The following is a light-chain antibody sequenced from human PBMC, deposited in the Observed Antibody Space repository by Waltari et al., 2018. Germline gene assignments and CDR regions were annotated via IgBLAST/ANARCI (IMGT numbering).Light chain of an antibody. CDR2: DVS. Sequence: QSALTQPASVSGSPGQSITISCTGTSGDVGAYNYVSWYQQHPGKAPTLMFFDVSNRPTGVSNRFSGSKSGNTASLTSSGLQAEDEADYYCSSYISSSTLELFGGGTSLTVL. J-gene: IGLJ2*01. CDR3: SSYISSSTLEL. CDR1: SGDVGAYNY. V-gene: IGLV2-14*03.